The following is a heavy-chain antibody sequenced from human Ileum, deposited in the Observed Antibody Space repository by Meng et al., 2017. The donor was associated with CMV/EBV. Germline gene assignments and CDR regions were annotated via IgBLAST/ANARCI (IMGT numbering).Heavy chain of an antibody. CDR3: ATEDWNADY. CDR2: ISRSGDSE. D-gene: IGHD1-1*01. Sequence: LRLSCVGSGFTLSSYGMNWVRQAPGMGLEWVAGISRSGDSEFYADCVKGRFTVSRDNSRDTLYLQMNSLRAEDTAVYFCATEDWNADYWGQGTLVTVSS. V-gene: IGHV3-23*01. CDR1: GFTLSSYG. J-gene: IGHJ4*02.